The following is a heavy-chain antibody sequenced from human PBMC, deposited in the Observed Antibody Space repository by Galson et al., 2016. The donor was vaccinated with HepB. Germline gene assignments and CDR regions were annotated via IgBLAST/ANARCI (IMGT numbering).Heavy chain of an antibody. CDR2: ISGYNGLR. CDR3: ARDRNPINWYFDL. Sequence: SVKVSCKASGYRFPTYGISWVRQAPGQGLEWMGWISGYNGLRNYAQEFRGRVTMTTDTSTNVAYMELRSLRSDDTAVYYCARDRNPINWYFDLWGRGTLVTVSS. J-gene: IGHJ2*01. CDR1: GYRFPTYG. V-gene: IGHV1-18*04.